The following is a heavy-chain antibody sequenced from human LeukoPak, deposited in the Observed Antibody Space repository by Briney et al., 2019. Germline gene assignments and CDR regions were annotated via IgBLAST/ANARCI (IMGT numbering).Heavy chain of an antibody. J-gene: IGHJ4*02. CDR1: GGSISRNY. CDR2: IYYTGSI. Sequence: SQTLSLTCTVSGGSISRNYWSWIWKPPGKGLQWNGYIYYTGSINYNPSLKSRVTISVDTSKNQFSLRLSSVTAADTAVYYCARALGSVGYVYFDYWGQGTLVTVSS. D-gene: IGHD5-12*01. CDR3: ARALGSVGYVYFDY. V-gene: IGHV4-59*01.